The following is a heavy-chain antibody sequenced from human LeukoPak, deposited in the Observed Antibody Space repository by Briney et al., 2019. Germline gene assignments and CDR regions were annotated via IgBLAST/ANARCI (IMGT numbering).Heavy chain of an antibody. Sequence: PGGSLRLSCEASGYTFSTYAMSWVRQAPGKGLEWVSAISGNGGNTYYADSVKGRFTISRDNSKDTLYLQMNSLRAEHTAVYYCAKVLAYFETSCNSRHFVHRGQGTLVTVSS. CDR2: ISGNGGNT. J-gene: IGHJ4*02. D-gene: IGHD2/OR15-2a*01. V-gene: IGHV3-23*01. CDR1: GYTFSTYA. CDR3: AKVLAYFETSCNSRHFVH.